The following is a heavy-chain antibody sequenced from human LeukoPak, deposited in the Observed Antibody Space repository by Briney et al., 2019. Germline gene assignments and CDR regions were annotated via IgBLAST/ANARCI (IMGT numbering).Heavy chain of an antibody. D-gene: IGHD5-18*01. J-gene: IGHJ6*02. CDR2: ISSSGSTI. Sequence: GGSLRLSCAASGFTFSDYYMSWIRQAPGKGLEWVSYISSSGSTIYYADSVKGRFTISRDNAKNSLYLQMNSLRAEDTALYYCAKDMRELWLPYGMDVWGQGTTVTVSS. V-gene: IGHV3-11*01. CDR3: AKDMRELWLPYGMDV. CDR1: GFTFSDYY.